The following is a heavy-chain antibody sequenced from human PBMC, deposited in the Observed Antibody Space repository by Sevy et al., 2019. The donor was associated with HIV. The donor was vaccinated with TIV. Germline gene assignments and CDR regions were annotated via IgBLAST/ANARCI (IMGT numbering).Heavy chain of an antibody. V-gene: IGHV4-4*02. CDR1: GGSISSSNW. CDR3: ARHYYGGSSRWFDP. Sequence: SETLSLTCAVSGGSISSSNWWSWVRQPPGKGLEWIGYIYYSGSTDYNPSLKSRVTISVDTSKNQFSLKLTSVTAADTAVYYCARHYYGGSSRWFDPWGQGTLLTVSS. D-gene: IGHD4-17*01. CDR2: IYYSGST. J-gene: IGHJ5*02.